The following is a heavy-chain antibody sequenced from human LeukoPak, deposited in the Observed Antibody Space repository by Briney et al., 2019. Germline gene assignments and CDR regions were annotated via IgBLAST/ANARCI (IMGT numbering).Heavy chain of an antibody. J-gene: IGHJ4*02. CDR2: ISWNSGSI. CDR3: AKDATTWVRAPDY. V-gene: IGHV3-9*01. Sequence: GGSLRLSCAASGFTFDDYAMHWVRQAPGKGLEWVSGISWNSGSIDYADSVKGRFTISRDNAKNSLYLQTNSLRAEDTALYYCAKDATTWVRAPDYWGQGTLVTVSS. D-gene: IGHD1-26*01. CDR1: GFTFDDYA.